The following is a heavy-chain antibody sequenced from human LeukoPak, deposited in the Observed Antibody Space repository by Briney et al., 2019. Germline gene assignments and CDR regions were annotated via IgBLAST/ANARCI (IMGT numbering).Heavy chain of an antibody. J-gene: IGHJ6*02. V-gene: IGHV4-34*01. CDR3: ARGRGRGYCTSTSCKYYYYGIDV. CDR1: GGSSRGYQ. CDR2: INHSGST. Sequence: SETLSPTSAVYGGSSRGYQCGWIRQPPGKGLEWIGEINHSGSTNYNPSLKTRVTISVDTSKNQFSLKLSSVTAAGTAVYYCARGRGRGYCTSTSCKYYYYGIDVWGQGTTVTVSS. D-gene: IGHD2-2*01.